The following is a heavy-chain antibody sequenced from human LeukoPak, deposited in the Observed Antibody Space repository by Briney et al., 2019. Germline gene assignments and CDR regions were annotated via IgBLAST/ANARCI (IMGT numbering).Heavy chain of an antibody. CDR2: IYSSDTT. Sequence: PGGSLRLSCAASGFTFSGYAMNWVRQAPGKGLEWVSHIYSSDTTYADSVKGRFTISRDNAKNSLYLQMNSLRDEDTAVYYCARDLHYAFDIWRQGTMVTASS. CDR1: GFTFSGYA. D-gene: IGHD3-10*01. CDR3: ARDLHYAFDI. J-gene: IGHJ3*02. V-gene: IGHV3-48*02.